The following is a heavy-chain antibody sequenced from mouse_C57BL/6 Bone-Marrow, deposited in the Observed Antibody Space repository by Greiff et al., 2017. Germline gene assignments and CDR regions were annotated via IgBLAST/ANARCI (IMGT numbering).Heavy chain of an antibody. D-gene: IGHD1-1*01. J-gene: IGHJ1*03. V-gene: IGHV5-17*01. CDR1: GFTFSDYG. CDR2: ISSGSSTI. CDR3: AITTVPYWYFDV. Sequence: EVQLQQSGGGLVKPGGSLKLSCAASGFTFSDYGMHWVRQDPEKGLAWVAYISSGSSTIYYADTVKGRFTISRDNAKNTVFLQMTSLTSEDTAMDYWAITTVPYWYFDVWGTGGTVTVS.